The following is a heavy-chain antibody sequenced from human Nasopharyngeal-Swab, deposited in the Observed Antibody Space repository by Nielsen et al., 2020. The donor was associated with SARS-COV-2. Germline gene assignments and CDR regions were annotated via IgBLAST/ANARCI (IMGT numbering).Heavy chain of an antibody. V-gene: IGHV4-34*01. CDR1: GGSFSGYY. Sequence: SETLSLTCAVYGGSFSGYYWSWIRQPPGKGLEWIGEINHSGSTNYNPSLKSRVTISVDTSKNQFSLKLSSVTAADTAVYYCAGGVPKWQWLPKRYYYMDVWGKGTTVTVSS. CDR2: INHSGST. J-gene: IGHJ6*03. D-gene: IGHD6-19*01. CDR3: AGGVPKWQWLPKRYYYMDV.